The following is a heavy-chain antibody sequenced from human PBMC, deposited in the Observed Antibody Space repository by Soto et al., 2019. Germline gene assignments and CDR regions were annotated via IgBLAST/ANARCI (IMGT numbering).Heavy chain of an antibody. J-gene: IGHJ4*02. V-gene: IGHV1-18*01. CDR3: ARVHLLYRSITMIVVANPQFPDYFDY. Sequence: ASVKVSCKASGYTFTSYGISWVRQAPGQGLERMGWISAYNGNTNYAQKLQGRVTMTTDTSTSTAYMELRSLRSDDTAVYYCARVHLLYRSITMIVVANPQFPDYFDYWGQGTLVTVSS. CDR1: GYTFTSYG. D-gene: IGHD3-22*01. CDR2: ISAYNGNT.